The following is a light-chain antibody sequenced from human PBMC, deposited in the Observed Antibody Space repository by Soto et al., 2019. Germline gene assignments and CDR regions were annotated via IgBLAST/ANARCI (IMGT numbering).Light chain of an antibody. CDR2: EVT. CDR3: CSYAASNTLI. J-gene: IGLJ2*01. V-gene: IGLV2-23*02. CDR1: SSNVGSYDL. Sequence: QFVLTQPASVSGSPGQSITISCTRTSSNVGSYDLVSWYQQDPGKAPKLLIYEVTKRPSGVSNRFSGSKSGNTASLTISGLQAEDEADYACCSYAASNTLIFGGGTKLTVL.